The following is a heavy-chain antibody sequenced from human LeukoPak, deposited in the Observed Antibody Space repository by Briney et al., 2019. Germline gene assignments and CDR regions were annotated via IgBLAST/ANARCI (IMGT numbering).Heavy chain of an antibody. V-gene: IGHV4-30-4*01. CDR2: IYSSGST. CDR3: ARDQYDVIDY. D-gene: IGHD3-16*01. CDR1: GGSISSDDYY. J-gene: IGHJ4*02. Sequence: SETLSLTCTVSGGSISSDDYYWSWIRQPPGKGLEWLGNIYSSGSTYYNPSLKSRLTISVDTSKNQFSLKLTSVTAADAAVYYCARDQYDVIDYWGQGTLVTVSS.